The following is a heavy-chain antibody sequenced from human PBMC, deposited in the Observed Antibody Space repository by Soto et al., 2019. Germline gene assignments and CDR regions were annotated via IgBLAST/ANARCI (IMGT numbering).Heavy chain of an antibody. CDR2: INSDESSK. CDR3: ARACGGSSNFDY. Sequence: EVQLVESGGDLVQPGGSLRLSCEASGFTFSSYWMHWVRQAPGKGPVWVSRINSDESSKTYADSVKGRFTISRDNAKNTLYLQMNSLRSEDTAVYYWARACGGSSNFDYWGQGTLVTVSS. D-gene: IGHD2-15*01. CDR1: GFTFSSYW. V-gene: IGHV3-74*01. J-gene: IGHJ4*02.